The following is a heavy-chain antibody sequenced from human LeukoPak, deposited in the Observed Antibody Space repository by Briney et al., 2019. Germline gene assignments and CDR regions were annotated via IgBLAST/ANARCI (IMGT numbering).Heavy chain of an antibody. CDR1: GFTFSSHD. J-gene: IGHJ6*02. CDR2: IGTTGDT. Sequence: GGSLRLSCAVSGFTFSSHDLHWVRQAAGKGLEWVSTIGTTGDTFYPDSVKGRFTISRESAKNSLYLQMNSLRAGNTAVYYCARDLRGYRYGGYPYFYGMDVWGQGTTVTVSS. V-gene: IGHV3-13*01. CDR3: ARDLRGYRYGGYPYFYGMDV. D-gene: IGHD5-18*01.